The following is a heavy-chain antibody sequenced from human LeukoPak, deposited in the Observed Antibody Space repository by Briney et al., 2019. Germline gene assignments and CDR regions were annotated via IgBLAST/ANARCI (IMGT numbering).Heavy chain of an antibody. CDR3: ARVGSGWPPSYYYYYGMDV. J-gene: IGHJ6*02. CDR2: ISYDGSNK. V-gene: IGHV3-30*04. CDR1: GFTFSSYA. Sequence: GGSLRLSCAASGFTFSSYAMHWVRQAPGKGLEWVAVISYDGSNKYYADSVKGRFTISRDNSKNTLYLQMNSLRAEDTAVYYCARVGSGWPPSYYYYYGMDVWGQGTTVTVSS. D-gene: IGHD6-19*01.